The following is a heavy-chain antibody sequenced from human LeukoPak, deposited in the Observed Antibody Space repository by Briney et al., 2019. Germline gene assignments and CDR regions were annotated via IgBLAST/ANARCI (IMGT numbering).Heavy chain of an antibody. Sequence: SETLSLTCTVSGGSISSYYWSWIRQPPGKGLEWIGYIYFSGSTNYNPSLKSRVTVSLDTTKNQVSLKLSSVSAADTAVYYCASTGYCIGGSCYSNYFDHWGQGTLVTVSS. J-gene: IGHJ4*02. CDR3: ASTGYCIGGSCYSNYFDH. CDR2: IYFSGST. CDR1: GGSISSYY. D-gene: IGHD2-15*01. V-gene: IGHV4-59*08.